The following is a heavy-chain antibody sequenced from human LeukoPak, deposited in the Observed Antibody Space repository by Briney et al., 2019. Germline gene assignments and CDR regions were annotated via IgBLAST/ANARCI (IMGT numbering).Heavy chain of an antibody. V-gene: IGHV1-18*01. CDR2: ISAYNGNT. CDR3: ARDPTPKIAAAGHNWFDP. Sequence: ASVKVSCKASGGTFSSYAISWVRQAPGQGLEWMGWISAYNGNTNYAQKLQGRVTMTTDTSTSTAYMELRGLRSDDTAVYYCARDPTPKIAAAGHNWFDPWGQGTLSPSPQ. CDR1: GGTFSSYA. J-gene: IGHJ5*02. D-gene: IGHD6-13*01.